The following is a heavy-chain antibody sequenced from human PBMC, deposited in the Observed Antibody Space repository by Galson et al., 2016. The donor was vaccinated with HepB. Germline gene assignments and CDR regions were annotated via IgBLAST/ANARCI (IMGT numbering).Heavy chain of an antibody. V-gene: IGHV1-69*01. CDR1: GGTFNSHA. Sequence: SCKASGGTFNSHAISWVRQAPGQGLEWMGGIMPAFGTSTYAQKFQARATITADESTSTAYLELSSLRSEDTAVYYCASSPYYYDSSGYSFRWYFDYWGQGTLVTVSS. CDR3: ASSPYYYDSSGYSFRWYFDY. D-gene: IGHD3-22*01. J-gene: IGHJ4*02. CDR2: IMPAFGTS.